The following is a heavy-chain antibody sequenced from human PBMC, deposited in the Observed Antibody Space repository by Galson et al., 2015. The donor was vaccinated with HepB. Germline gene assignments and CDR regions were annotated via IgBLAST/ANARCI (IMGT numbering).Heavy chain of an antibody. V-gene: IGHV3-23*01. D-gene: IGHD2-15*01. CDR1: GFTFTSYA. CDR2: VTSSGGKT. Sequence: SLRLSCAASGFTFTSYAMTWVRQAPGKGLEWVASVTSSGGKTYYTDSVKGRFTISRDNSKSILFLQLNSLRAEDTAVYYCAKDGIMVANNPYHFHYWGQGTLVTVSS. CDR3: AKDGIMVANNPYHFHY. J-gene: IGHJ4*02.